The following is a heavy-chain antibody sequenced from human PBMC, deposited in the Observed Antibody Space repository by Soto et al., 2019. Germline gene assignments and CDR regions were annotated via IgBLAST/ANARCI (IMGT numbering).Heavy chain of an antibody. V-gene: IGHV3-43D*04. J-gene: IGHJ4*02. CDR3: AKGYYYDSSGPFDY. Sequence: GGSLRLSCAASGFTFDDSAMHSVRQAPGKGLEWVSLISWDGGSTYYADSVKGRFTISRDNSKNSLYLQMNSLRAEDTALYYCAKGYYYDSSGPFDYWGQGTLVTVSS. CDR2: ISWDGGST. CDR1: GFTFDDSA. D-gene: IGHD3-22*01.